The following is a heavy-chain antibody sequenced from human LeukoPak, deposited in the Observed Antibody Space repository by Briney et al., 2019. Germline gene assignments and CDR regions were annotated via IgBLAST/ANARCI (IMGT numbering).Heavy chain of an antibody. CDR1: GFTFSNYA. CDR2: ISNRAGT. Sequence: PGGSLRLSCAASGFTFSNYAMSWVRQAPGKGLEWVSAISNRAGTHYADSVKGRYTTSRDTSQNTLYLQMNSLRADDTAVYYCAKLYCSSTSCSYDYWGQGTLVTVSS. V-gene: IGHV3-23*01. D-gene: IGHD2-2*01. J-gene: IGHJ4*02. CDR3: AKLYCSSTSCSYDY.